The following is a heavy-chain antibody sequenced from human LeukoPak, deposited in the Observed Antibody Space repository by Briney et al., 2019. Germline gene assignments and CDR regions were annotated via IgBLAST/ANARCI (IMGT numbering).Heavy chain of an antibody. J-gene: IGHJ5*02. CDR1: GGSFSGYY. D-gene: IGHD2-15*01. Sequence: PSETLSLTCAVYGGSFSGYYWSWIRQPPGKGLEWIGEINHSGSTNYNPSLKSRVTISVDTSKNQFSLKLSSVTAADTAVYYCARGSVPVVAAKSASNWFDPWGQGTLVTVSS. V-gene: IGHV4-34*01. CDR3: ARGSVPVVAAKSASNWFDP. CDR2: INHSGST.